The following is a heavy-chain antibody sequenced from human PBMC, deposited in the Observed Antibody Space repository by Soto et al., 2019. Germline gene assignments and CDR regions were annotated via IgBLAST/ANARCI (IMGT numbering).Heavy chain of an antibody. J-gene: IGHJ5*02. CDR2: IYHSGST. Sequence: SETLSLTCAVSGGSISSGGYSWSWIRQPPGKGLEWIGYIYHSGSTYYNPSLKSRVTISVDRSKNQFSLKLSSVTAADTAVYYCARVPDRWGQGTLVTAPQ. CDR1: GGSISSGGYS. D-gene: IGHD2-2*01. V-gene: IGHV4-30-2*01. CDR3: ARVPDR.